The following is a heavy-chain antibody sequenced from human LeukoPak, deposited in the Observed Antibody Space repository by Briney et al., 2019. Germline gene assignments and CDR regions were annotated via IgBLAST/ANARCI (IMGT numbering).Heavy chain of an antibody. J-gene: IGHJ4*02. V-gene: IGHV3-74*01. D-gene: IGHD1-7*01. CDR3: AREGVGTSRWHGRGALDY. CDR2: INSDGSST. CDR1: GLSFSIYW. Sequence: PGGSLTLSCAASGLSFSIYWIHWVRQAPGEGLVWVSRINSDGSSTTYADSVKGRFSISRDNAKNTVYLQMNSLRPEDAAVYYCAREGVGTSRWHGRGALDYWGQGTLVTVSS.